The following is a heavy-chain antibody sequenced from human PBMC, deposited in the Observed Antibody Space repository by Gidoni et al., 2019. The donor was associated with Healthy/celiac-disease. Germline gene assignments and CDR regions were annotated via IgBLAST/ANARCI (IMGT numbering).Heavy chain of an antibody. CDR1: GFTFSSYG. V-gene: IGHV3-30*18. J-gene: IGHJ4*02. CDR3: AKDRYGGGVDTAMGDFDY. D-gene: IGHD5-18*01. CDR2: ISYDGSNK. Sequence: QVQLVESGGGVVQPVRSLRLSCAASGFTFSSYGMHWVRQAPGKGLEWVAVISYDGSNKYYADSVKGRFTISRDNSKNTLYLQMNSLRAEDTAVYYCAKDRYGGGVDTAMGDFDYWGQGTLVTVSS.